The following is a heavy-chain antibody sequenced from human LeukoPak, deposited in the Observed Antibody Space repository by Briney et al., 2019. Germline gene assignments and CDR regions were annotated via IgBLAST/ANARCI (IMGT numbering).Heavy chain of an antibody. CDR1: GFTFCRYR. CDR3: AAPISRGGFDI. J-gene: IGHJ3*02. CDR2: ISSSSTTI. D-gene: IGHD3-10*01. V-gene: IGHV3-48*01. Sequence: GGPLRLSCAASGFTFCRYRMMWVRQAPGKGLEWGSYISSSSTTIHYADSVKGRFTISRDNAKNSVYLQMNSLRTEDTAVYYCAAPISRGGFDIWGQGTMVTVSS.